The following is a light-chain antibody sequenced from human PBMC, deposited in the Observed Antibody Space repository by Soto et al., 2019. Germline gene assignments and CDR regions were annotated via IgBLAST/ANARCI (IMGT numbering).Light chain of an antibody. V-gene: IGKV3-20*01. CDR1: QSVSSSY. CDR2: GAS. Sequence: EGVLTQSPGTRSLSPGERATLSCRASQSVSSSYLAWYQQKPGQAPRLLIYGASSRATGIPDRFNGSGPGTDFTLTISILNPEDIAVDYCQQYGSSLLFTFGPGTKVDIK. J-gene: IGKJ3*01. CDR3: QQYGSSLLFT.